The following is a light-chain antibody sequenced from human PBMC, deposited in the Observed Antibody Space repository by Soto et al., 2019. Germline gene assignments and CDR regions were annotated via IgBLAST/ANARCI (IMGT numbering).Light chain of an antibody. CDR2: LNSDGSH. CDR3: QTWGTGNWV. V-gene: IGLV4-69*01. J-gene: IGLJ3*02. Sequence: QSVLTQSPSASASLGASVKLTCTLSSGHSSHAIAWHQQQPEKGPRYLMKLNSDGSHGKGDGIPDRFSGSSSGAERYLTISSLQSEDEADYYCQTWGTGNWVFGGGTKLTVL. CDR1: SGHSSHA.